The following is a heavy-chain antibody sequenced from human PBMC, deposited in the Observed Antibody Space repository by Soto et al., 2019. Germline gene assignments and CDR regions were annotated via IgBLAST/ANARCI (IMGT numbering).Heavy chain of an antibody. V-gene: IGHV4-59*01. D-gene: IGHD4-17*01. CDR2: IYYSGST. Sequence: PSETLSLTCTVSGGSISSYYWSWIRQPPGKGLEWIGYIYYSGSTNYNPSLKSRVTISVDTSKNQFSLKLSSVTAADTAVYYCARHGDYLSGVDYWGQGTLVTVSS. CDR3: ARHGDYLSGVDY. J-gene: IGHJ4*02. CDR1: GGSISSYY.